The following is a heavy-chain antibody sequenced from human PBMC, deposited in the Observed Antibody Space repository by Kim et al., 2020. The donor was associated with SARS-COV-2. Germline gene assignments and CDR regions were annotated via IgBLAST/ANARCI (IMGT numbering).Heavy chain of an antibody. Sequence: SETLSLTCTVSGGSISSYYWSWIRQPPGKGLEWIGYIYYSGSTNYNPSLKSRVTISVDTSKNQFSLKLSSVTAADTAVYYCARWARDSSSWYAIDRSYYGMDVWGQGTTVTVSS. J-gene: IGHJ6*02. V-gene: IGHV4-59*01. D-gene: IGHD6-13*01. CDR1: GGSISSYY. CDR2: IYYSGST. CDR3: ARWARDSSSWYAIDRSYYGMDV.